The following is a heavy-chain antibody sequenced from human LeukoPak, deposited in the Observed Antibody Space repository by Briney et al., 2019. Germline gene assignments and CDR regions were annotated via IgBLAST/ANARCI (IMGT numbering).Heavy chain of an antibody. CDR3: AKDPRQQLATRYFQH. CDR2: ISGSGGST. CDR1: GSNFSSYG. V-gene: IGHV3-23*01. D-gene: IGHD6-13*01. J-gene: IGHJ1*01. Sequence: PGGSLRLSCAASGSNFSSYGMSWVRQAPGKGLEWVSAISGSGGSTYYADSVKGRFTISRDNSKNTLYLQMNSLRAEDTAVYYCAKDPRQQLATRYFQHWGQGTLVTVSS.